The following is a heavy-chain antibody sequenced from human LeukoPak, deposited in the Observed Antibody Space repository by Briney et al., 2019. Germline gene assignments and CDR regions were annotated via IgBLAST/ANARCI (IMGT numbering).Heavy chain of an antibody. CDR3: ARDSSHYLGSSDY. J-gene: IGHJ4*02. Sequence: GGSLRLSCAASGFIFSSYVMSWVRQAPGKGLEWVSVISESGDVTHYADSMKGRFTISRDNTKNTLSLQMNSLRAEDTAIYYCARDSSHYLGSSDYWGQGTLVTVSS. V-gene: IGHV3-23*01. CDR1: GFIFSSYV. D-gene: IGHD6-6*01. CDR2: ISESGDVT.